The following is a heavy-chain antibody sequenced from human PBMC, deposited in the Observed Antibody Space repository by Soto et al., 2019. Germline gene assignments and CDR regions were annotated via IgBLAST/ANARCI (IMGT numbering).Heavy chain of an antibody. J-gene: IGHJ4*02. D-gene: IGHD5-18*01. CDR1: GGSISSYY. CDR3: ARGAAMVTFFDY. CDR2: IYYSEST. Sequence: SETLSLTCTVSGGSISSYYWSWIRQPPGKGLEWIGYIYYSESTNYNPSLKSRVTISVDTSKNQFSLKLSSVTAADAAVYYCARGAAMVTFFDYWGQGTLVTVSS. V-gene: IGHV4-59*01.